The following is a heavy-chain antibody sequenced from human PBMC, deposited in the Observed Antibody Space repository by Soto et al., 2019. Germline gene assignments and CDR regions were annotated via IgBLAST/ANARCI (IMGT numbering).Heavy chain of an antibody. CDR1: GGSIRSNNW. J-gene: IGHJ4*02. D-gene: IGHD1-26*01. V-gene: IGHV4-4*02. CDR2: IFQSGST. CDR3: ARVYSGSYSDS. Sequence: QVQLQESGPGLVKPSGTLSLTCAVSGGSIRSNNWWSWVRQPPGKGLEWIGEIFQSGSTNYNPSLNTRVTISVDKPKNQFSLKLSSVTAADTAVYYCARVYSGSYSDSWGQGTLVTVSS.